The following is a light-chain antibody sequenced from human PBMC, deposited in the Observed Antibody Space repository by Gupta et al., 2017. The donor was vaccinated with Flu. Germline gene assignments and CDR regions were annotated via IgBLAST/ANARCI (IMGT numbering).Light chain of an antibody. CDR1: SSNIGSNY. V-gene: IGLV1-44*01. J-gene: IGLJ1*01. Sequence: SSNIGSNYVNWYQQVPGTAPNLLIYGNNQRPSGVPDRFSGSKSGTSASLAISGLQSGDEADYYCAAWDDSLNGHYVFGTGTKVTVL. CDR2: GNN. CDR3: AAWDDSLNGHYV.